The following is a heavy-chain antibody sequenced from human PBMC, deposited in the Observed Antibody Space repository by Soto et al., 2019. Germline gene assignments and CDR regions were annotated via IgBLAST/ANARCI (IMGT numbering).Heavy chain of an antibody. J-gene: IGHJ4*02. D-gene: IGHD1-1*01. V-gene: IGHV1-18*01. CDR2: ISAHNGNT. Sequence: QVHLVQSGAEVKKPGASVKVSCKGSGYGFTTYGITWVRQAPGQGLEWMAWISAHNGNTNYAQKLQGRVTVTRDTCTSTAYMELRSLRSDDTDVYYCARGRYGDYWGQGALVTVSS. CDR3: ARGRYGDY. CDR1: GYGFTTYG.